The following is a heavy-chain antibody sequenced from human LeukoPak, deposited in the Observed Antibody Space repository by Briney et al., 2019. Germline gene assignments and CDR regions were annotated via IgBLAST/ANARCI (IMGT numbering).Heavy chain of an antibody. CDR2: INHRGST. CDR1: DGSFRDYY. J-gene: IGHJ4*02. Sequence: SETLSLTCAVYDGSFRDYYWTWIRQVPGKGLEWIGEINHRGSTKYNPSLKSRVTISVDMSKNQFSLKLNSATAADTAVYYCARGHYDGTGYYFRGVDYWGQGTLVTVSS. V-gene: IGHV4-34*01. CDR3: ARGHYDGTGYYFRGVDY. D-gene: IGHD3-22*01.